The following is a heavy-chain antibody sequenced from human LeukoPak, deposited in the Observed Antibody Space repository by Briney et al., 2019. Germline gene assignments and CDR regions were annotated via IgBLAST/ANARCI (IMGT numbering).Heavy chain of an antibody. Sequence: GGSLRLSCAASGFTFSSYWMHWVRQAPGKGLVWVSRINSDGSSTSYADSVKGRFTISRDNAKNTLYLQTNSLRAEDTAVYYCTREKDYYDSSGYYRDAFDIWGQGTKVTASS. V-gene: IGHV3-74*01. CDR2: INSDGSST. CDR3: TREKDYYDSSGYYRDAFDI. CDR1: GFTFSSYW. D-gene: IGHD3-22*01. J-gene: IGHJ3*02.